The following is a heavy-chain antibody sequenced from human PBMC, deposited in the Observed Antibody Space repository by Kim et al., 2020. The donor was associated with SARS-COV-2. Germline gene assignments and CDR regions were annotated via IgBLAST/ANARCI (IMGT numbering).Heavy chain of an antibody. D-gene: IGHD3-10*01. CDR1: GGSISSYY. Sequence: SETLSLTCTVSGGSISSYYWTWIRQPPGKGLEWIGYFYYSGATNYNPSLKSRVTISVDTSKNQISLKLTSVTAADTALYYCLRRVTVDPHYYYGMDVWGQGTTVTVSS. J-gene: IGHJ6*02. V-gene: IGHV4-59*08. CDR2: FYYSGAT. CDR3: LRRVTVDPHYYYGMDV.